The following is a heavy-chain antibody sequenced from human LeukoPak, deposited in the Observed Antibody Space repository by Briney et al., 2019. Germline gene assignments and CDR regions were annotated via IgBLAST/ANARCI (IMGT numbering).Heavy chain of an antibody. CDR2: IYFTGSI. Sequence: SETLSLTCTVSGGSVSSADYYWSWIRQPPGKGLEWIGYIYFTGSIYHNPSLRGRITISLDTSKNQFSLKLSSVTAADTAVYYCARGWCSSTSCYESWRYYYYYGMDVWGQGTTVTVSS. J-gene: IGHJ6*02. D-gene: IGHD2-2*01. V-gene: IGHV4-30-4*01. CDR3: ARGWCSSTSCYESWRYYYYYGMDV. CDR1: GGSVSSADYY.